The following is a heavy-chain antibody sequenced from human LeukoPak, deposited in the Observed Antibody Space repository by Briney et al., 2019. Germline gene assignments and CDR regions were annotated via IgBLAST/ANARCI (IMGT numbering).Heavy chain of an antibody. Sequence: QPGGSLRLSCAASGFTFNNYALSWVRQAPGKGLEWVSTNSASGGTTYYADSVKGRFTISRDNSRNTLYLQIYSLRAGDTAVYYCAKEPVEGGADYFDYWGQGTLVTVSS. D-gene: IGHD4-23*01. J-gene: IGHJ4*02. CDR1: GFTFNNYA. CDR3: AKEPVEGGADYFDY. CDR2: NSASGGTT. V-gene: IGHV3-23*01.